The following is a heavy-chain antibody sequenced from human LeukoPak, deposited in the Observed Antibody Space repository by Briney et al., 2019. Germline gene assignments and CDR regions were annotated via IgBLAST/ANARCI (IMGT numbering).Heavy chain of an antibody. V-gene: IGHV4-59*01. J-gene: IGHJ4*02. Sequence: PSETLSLTCTVSGGSISSYYWSWLRQPPGKGLEWIGYIYYSGSTNYNPSLKSRVTISVDTSKNQFSLKLSSVTAADTAVYYCARDSGDYWGQGTLVTVSS. CDR3: ARDSGDY. D-gene: IGHD3-10*01. CDR2: IYYSGST. CDR1: GGSISSYY.